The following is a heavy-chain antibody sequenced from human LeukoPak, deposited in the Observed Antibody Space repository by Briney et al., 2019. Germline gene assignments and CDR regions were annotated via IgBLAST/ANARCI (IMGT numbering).Heavy chain of an antibody. CDR1: GFTVSSNY. CDR2: IYSGGST. D-gene: IGHD2-15*01. J-gene: IGHJ3*02. V-gene: IGHV3-53*01. Sequence: GGSLRLSCAASGFTVSSNYMSWVRQAPGKGLEWVSVIYSGGSTYYADSVKGRFTISRDNSKNTLYLQMNSLGAEDTAVYYCARDPRYCSGGSCYSNAFDIWGQGTMVTVSS. CDR3: ARDPRYCSGGSCYSNAFDI.